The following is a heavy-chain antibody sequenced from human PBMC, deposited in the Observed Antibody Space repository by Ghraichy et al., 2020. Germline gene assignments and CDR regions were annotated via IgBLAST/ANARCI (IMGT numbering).Heavy chain of an antibody. CDR1: GGSFSGYY. CDR2: INHSGST. V-gene: IGHV4-34*01. J-gene: IGHJ2*01. D-gene: IGHD4-17*01. Sequence: ETLSLTCAVYGGSFSGYYWSWIRQPPGKGLEWIGEINHSGSTNYNPSLKSRVTISVDTSKNQFSLKLSSVTAADTAVYYCARGGLDGDYGPHWYFDLWGRGTLVTVSS. CDR3: ARGGLDGDYGPHWYFDL.